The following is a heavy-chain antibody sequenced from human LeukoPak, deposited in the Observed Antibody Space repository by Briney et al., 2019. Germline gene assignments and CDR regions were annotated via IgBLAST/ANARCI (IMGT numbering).Heavy chain of an antibody. CDR1: GFTFSSYS. D-gene: IGHD2-2*01. J-gene: IGHJ3*01. Sequence: GGSLRLSCAASGFTFSSYSMNWVRQAPGKGLEWVSSISSSSSYIYYADSVKGRFTISRDNAKNSLYLQMNSLRAEDTAVYYCARDHPYCSSTSCYGRGAFDFWGQGTMVTVSS. CDR2: ISSSSSYI. V-gene: IGHV3-21*01. CDR3: ARDHPYCSSTSCYGRGAFDF.